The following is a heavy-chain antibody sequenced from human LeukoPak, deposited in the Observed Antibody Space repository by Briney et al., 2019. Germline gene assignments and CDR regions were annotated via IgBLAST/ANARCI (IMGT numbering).Heavy chain of an antibody. CDR2: FDPEDGET. CDR1: GYTLTELS. CDR3: ATKLGYCSSTSCYRGWFDP. J-gene: IGHJ5*02. V-gene: IGHV1-24*01. D-gene: IGHD2-2*02. Sequence: ASVKVSCKVSGYTLTELSMHWVRQAPGKGLEWMGGFDPEDGETIYAQKFQGRVTMTEDTSTDTAYMELSSLRSEDTAVYYCATKLGYCSSTSCYRGWFDPWGQGTLVTVSS.